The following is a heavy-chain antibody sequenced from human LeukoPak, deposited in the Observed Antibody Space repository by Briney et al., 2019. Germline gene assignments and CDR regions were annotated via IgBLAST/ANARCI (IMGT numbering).Heavy chain of an antibody. Sequence: PSETLSLTCAVSGGSISSSNWWSWIRQPPGKGLEWIGYIYYSGSTNYNPSLKSRVTISVDTSKNQFSLKLSSVTAADTAVYYCATTAMGIFDYWGQGTLVTVSS. CDR1: GGSISSSNW. CDR2: IYYSGST. CDR3: ATTAMGIFDY. J-gene: IGHJ4*02. V-gene: IGHV4-61*01. D-gene: IGHD5-18*01.